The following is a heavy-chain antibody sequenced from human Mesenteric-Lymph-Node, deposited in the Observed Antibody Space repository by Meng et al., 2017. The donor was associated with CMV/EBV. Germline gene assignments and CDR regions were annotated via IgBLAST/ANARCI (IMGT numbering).Heavy chain of an antibody. D-gene: IGHD3-9*01. Sequence: SGHTFTSFAMNGVRQAPGQGLEWMGWINTTTGNPTYAQGFTGRFVFSLDTSVSTAYLQISSLKAEDTAVYYCASRALGGYFDWLLFYWGQGTLVTVSS. V-gene: IGHV7-4-1*02. CDR1: GHTFTSFA. CDR2: INTTTGNP. J-gene: IGHJ4*02. CDR3: ASRALGGYFDWLLFY.